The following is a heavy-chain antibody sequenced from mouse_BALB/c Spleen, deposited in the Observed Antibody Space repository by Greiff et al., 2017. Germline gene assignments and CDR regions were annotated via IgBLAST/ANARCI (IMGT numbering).Heavy chain of an antibody. Sequence: EVKLVESGGGLVKPGGSLKLSCAASGFTFSDYYMYWVRQTPEKRLEWVATISDGGSYTYYPDSVKGRFTISRDNAKNNLYLQMSSLKSEDTAMYYCARVDGYYPWFAYWGQGTLVTVSA. CDR3: ARVDGYYPWFAY. CDR1: GFTFSDYY. D-gene: IGHD2-3*01. V-gene: IGHV5-4*02. CDR2: ISDGGSYT. J-gene: IGHJ3*01.